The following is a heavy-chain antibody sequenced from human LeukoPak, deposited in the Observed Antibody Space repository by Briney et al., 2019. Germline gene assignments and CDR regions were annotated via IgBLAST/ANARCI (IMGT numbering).Heavy chain of an antibody. J-gene: IGHJ4*02. CDR1: GFTFSSYS. V-gene: IGHV3-21*01. CDR2: ISSSSTYI. D-gene: IGHD2-15*01. Sequence: GGTLRLSCAVSGFTFSSYSMNWVRQAPGKGLEWISSISSSSTYIYYADSVKGRFTISRDNAKNSLYLQMNSLRAEDTAVYYCARVCSGGSCRDHWGQGTLVTVSS. CDR3: ARVCSGGSCRDH.